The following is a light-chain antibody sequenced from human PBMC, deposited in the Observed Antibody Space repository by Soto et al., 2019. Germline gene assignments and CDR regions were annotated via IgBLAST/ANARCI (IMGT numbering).Light chain of an antibody. CDR3: PLYGSSTLYT. CDR2: GAN. Sequence: ENVLTQSPGTLSLSPGERATLSCRASQTVDNIYLAWYQQKPGQAPRLLIFGANRRATGIPDRFSGSGSGTDFTLTISRLEPEDFVVYYCPLYGSSTLYTFGQGTKVEMK. CDR1: QTVDNIY. J-gene: IGKJ2*01. V-gene: IGKV3-20*01.